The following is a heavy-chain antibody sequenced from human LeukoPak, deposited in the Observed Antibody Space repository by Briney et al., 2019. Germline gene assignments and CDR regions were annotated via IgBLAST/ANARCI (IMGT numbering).Heavy chain of an antibody. CDR1: GLTVSSNY. CDR3: ARGFSGFDY. D-gene: IGHD1-14*01. CDR2: IYSGGST. J-gene: IGHJ4*02. Sequence: QPGGYLRLSCTASGLTVSSNYMSWVRQAPGKGLEWVSVIYSGGSTYYADSVKGRFTISRDNSKNTLYLQMSSLRAEDRAVYYCARGFSGFDYWGQGTLVTVSS. V-gene: IGHV3-53*01.